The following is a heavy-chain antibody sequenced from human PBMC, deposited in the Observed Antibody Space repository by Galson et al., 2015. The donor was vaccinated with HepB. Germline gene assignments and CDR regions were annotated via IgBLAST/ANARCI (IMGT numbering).Heavy chain of an antibody. D-gene: IGHD3-22*01. V-gene: IGHV3-33*01. CDR3: ARDSSGYYYGDGAFDY. CDR2: IWSDGDNK. Sequence: SLRLSCAASGFIFSTYGMHWVRRAPGKGLEWVAVIWSDGDNKHYADSVKGRFTISRDNSKNTLYLQMNSLRAEDTAVYYCARDSSGYYYGDGAFDYWGQRTLVTVSS. CDR1: GFIFSTYG. J-gene: IGHJ4*02.